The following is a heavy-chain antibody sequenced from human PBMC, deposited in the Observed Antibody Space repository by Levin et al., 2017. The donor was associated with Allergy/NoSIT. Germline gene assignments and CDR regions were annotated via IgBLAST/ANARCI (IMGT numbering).Heavy chain of an antibody. V-gene: IGHV3-64D*06. J-gene: IGHJ2*01. CDR1: GFTFSSYA. CDR3: VRRTDNSGNYLYFDL. Sequence: PGGSLRLSCSASGFTFSSYAMHWVRQAPGKALEYVSSISRDGAATYHADSVKGRCTISRDNSKDTPYLQVNSLRPEDTAVYYCVRRTDNSGNYLYFDLWGRGTVVIVSS. CDR2: ISRDGAAT. D-gene: IGHD3-22*01.